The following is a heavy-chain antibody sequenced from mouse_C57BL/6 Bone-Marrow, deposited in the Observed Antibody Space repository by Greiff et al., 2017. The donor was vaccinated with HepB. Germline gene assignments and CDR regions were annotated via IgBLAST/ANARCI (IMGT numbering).Heavy chain of an antibody. D-gene: IGHD2-1*01. CDR1: GYSFTDYN. CDR3: ARTGGYGNLYYAMDY. V-gene: IGHV1-39*01. J-gene: IGHJ4*01. CDR2: INPNYGTT. Sequence: EVQLKESGPELVKPGASVKISCKASGYSFTDYNMNWVKQSNGKSLEWIGVINPNYGTTSYNQKFKGKATLTVDESSSTAYMQLTSLTSEDSAVYYCARTGGYGNLYYAMDYWGQGTSVTVSS.